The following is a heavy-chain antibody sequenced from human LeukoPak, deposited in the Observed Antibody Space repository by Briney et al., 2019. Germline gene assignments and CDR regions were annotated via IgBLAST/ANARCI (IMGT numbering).Heavy chain of an antibody. D-gene: IGHD3-16*02. CDR2: ISWNSGSI. CDR1: GFTFDDYA. J-gene: IGHJ4*02. Sequence: GGSLRLSCAASGFTFDDYAMHWVRQAPGKGLEWVSGISWNSGSIGYADSVKGRFTISRDNAKNSLYLQMNSLRAEDTAVYYCARDLNYDYVWGSYRPDYFDYWGQGTLVTVSS. CDR3: ARDLNYDYVWGSYRPDYFDY. V-gene: IGHV3-9*01.